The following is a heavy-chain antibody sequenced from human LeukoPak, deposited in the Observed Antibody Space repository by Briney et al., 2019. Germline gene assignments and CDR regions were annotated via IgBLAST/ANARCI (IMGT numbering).Heavy chain of an antibody. CDR3: ARHDDILTGLGY. Sequence: SETLSLTCTASGGSISGYYWSWIRQPPGKGLEWIGYIYYSGSTNYTPSLKSRVTISVDTSKNHFSLRLTSVTAADTAVYFCARHDDILTGLGYWGQGTLVTVSS. D-gene: IGHD3-9*01. V-gene: IGHV4-59*08. CDR2: IYYSGST. J-gene: IGHJ4*02. CDR1: GGSISGYY.